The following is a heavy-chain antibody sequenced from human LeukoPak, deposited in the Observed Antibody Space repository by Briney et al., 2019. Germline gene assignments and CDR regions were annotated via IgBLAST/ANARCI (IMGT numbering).Heavy chain of an antibody. CDR2: IYYSGST. J-gene: IGHJ4*02. Sequence: SETLSLTCTVSGGSISSGGYYWSWIRQHPGKGLEWIGYIYYSGSTYYNPSLKSRVTISVDTSKNQFSLKLSSVTAADTAVYYCARNYMDGHNSWYFDYWGQGTLVTVSS. V-gene: IGHV4-31*03. CDR1: GGSISSGGYY. D-gene: IGHD5-24*01. CDR3: ARNYMDGHNSWYFDY.